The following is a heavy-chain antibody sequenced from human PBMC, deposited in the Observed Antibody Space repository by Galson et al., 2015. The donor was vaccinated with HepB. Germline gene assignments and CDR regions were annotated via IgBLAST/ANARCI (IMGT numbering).Heavy chain of an antibody. D-gene: IGHD6-19*01. Sequence: QSGAEVKKPGESLKISCKGSGYSFTTYWIGWVRQMHGKGLEWMGIIYPDDSDTKYRPSFQGQVTISADKSISTAYLQWSSLKASDTAMYYCAARAGSSGWYTTAFDIWGQGTMVTVSS. V-gene: IGHV5-51*03. CDR3: AARAGSSGWYTTAFDI. CDR2: IYPDDSDT. J-gene: IGHJ3*02. CDR1: GYSFTTYW.